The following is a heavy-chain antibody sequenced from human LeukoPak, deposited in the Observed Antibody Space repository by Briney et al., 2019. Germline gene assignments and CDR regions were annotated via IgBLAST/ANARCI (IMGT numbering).Heavy chain of an antibody. Sequence: GRSLRLSCAASGFTFGNYAMHWVRQAPGRGQEWVAVISYGGSIQDYADSVKGRFTISRDNSKNTLYLQMNSLRGEDTAVYYCAAEVATTSESWGQGTLVTVSS. V-gene: IGHV3-30*04. CDR2: ISYGGSIQ. CDR1: GFTFGNYA. CDR3: AAEVATTSES. J-gene: IGHJ5*02. D-gene: IGHD5-12*01.